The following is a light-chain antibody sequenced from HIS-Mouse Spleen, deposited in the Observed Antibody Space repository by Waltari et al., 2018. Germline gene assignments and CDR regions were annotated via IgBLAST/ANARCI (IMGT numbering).Light chain of an antibody. CDR2: EDS. Sequence: SYELTQPPSVSVSPGQTARITCSGDALPTKYAYWYQQKQGQAPVLVIYEDSKRPSGIPERFSGSSSGTMATLTISGAQVEDEADYYCYSTDSSGNHRIFGTGTKVTVL. V-gene: IGLV3-10*01. J-gene: IGLJ1*01. CDR1: ALPTKY. CDR3: YSTDSSGNHRI.